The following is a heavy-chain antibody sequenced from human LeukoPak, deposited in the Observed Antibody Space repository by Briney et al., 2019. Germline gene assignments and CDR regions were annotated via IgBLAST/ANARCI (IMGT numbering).Heavy chain of an antibody. CDR1: GDSISNYY. J-gene: IGHJ4*02. CDR2: IYTSGST. D-gene: IGHD3-10*01. V-gene: IGHV4-4*07. Sequence: PSETLSLTCTVSGDSISNYYWSWIRQSPGKGLEWIGRIYTSGSTNYNPSLKSRVTMSVDTSKNQFSLKLSSVTAGDTAVYDCARVSLVRGAPDYYFDYWGQGTLVTVSS. CDR3: ARVSLVRGAPDYYFDY.